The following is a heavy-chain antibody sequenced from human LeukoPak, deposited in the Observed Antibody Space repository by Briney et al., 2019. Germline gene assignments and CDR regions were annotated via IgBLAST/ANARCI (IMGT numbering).Heavy chain of an antibody. Sequence: SETLSLTCAVYGGSFSGYYWSWIRQPPGKGLEWIGEINHSGSTNYNPSLKSRVTISVDTSKNQFSLKLSSVTAADTAVYYCAKALRCYYDMDVWGKGTTVTVSS. CDR2: INHSGST. D-gene: IGHD2-8*01. V-gene: IGHV4-34*01. CDR1: GGSFSGYY. CDR3: AKALRCYYDMDV. J-gene: IGHJ6*04.